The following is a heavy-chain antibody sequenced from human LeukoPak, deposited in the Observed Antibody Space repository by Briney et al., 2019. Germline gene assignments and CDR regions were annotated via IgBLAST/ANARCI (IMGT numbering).Heavy chain of an antibody. CDR3: ARMGIRLFDWLPTYYFDY. Sequence: SETLSLTCTVSGGPISSSSYYWGWLRQPPGKGLEWIGSIFSSGSTYYNPSLKSRVTISVDTSKNQFSLKLSSVTAADTAVYYCARMGIRLFDWLPTYYFDYWGQGTLVTVSS. J-gene: IGHJ4*02. CDR1: GGPISSSSYY. D-gene: IGHD3-9*01. V-gene: IGHV4-39*01. CDR2: IFSSGST.